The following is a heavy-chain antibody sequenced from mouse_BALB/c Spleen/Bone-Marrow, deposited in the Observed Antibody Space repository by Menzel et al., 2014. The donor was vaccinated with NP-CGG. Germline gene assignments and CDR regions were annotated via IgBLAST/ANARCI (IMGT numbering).Heavy chain of an antibody. CDR2: IYPGNVNT. D-gene: IGHD2-1*01. J-gene: IGHJ4*01. Sequence: QVQLQQSGPELVRPGTSVRISCKASGYTFTSYYIHWVKQRPGQGLEWIGWIYPGNVNTKYNERFKGKATLTTDKSPSTAYMQLSSLTSEDSAVYFCARGGGNYPYAMDYWGQGTSVTVSS. CDR1: GYTFTSYY. V-gene: IGHV1S56*01. CDR3: ARGGGNYPYAMDY.